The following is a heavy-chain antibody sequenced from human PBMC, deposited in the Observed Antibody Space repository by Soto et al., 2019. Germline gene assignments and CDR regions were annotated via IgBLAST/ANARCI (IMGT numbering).Heavy chain of an antibody. CDR1: GYDFTTYC. D-gene: IGHD1-1*01. J-gene: IGHJ4*02. CDR2: ISAHNGNT. V-gene: IGHV1-18*01. CDR3: ARGRYGDY. Sequence: ASVKVSCKGSGYDFTTYCITWVRQAPGQGLEWMAWISAHNGNTDYAQKLQGRVTVTRDTSTSTAYMELRSLRSDDTAVYDCARGRYGDYWGQGALVTVSS.